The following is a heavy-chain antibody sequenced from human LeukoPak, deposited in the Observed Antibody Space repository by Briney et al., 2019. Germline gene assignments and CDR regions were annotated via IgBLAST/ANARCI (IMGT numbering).Heavy chain of an antibody. CDR1: GFSFSSYG. Sequence: GGSLRLSCTASGFSFSSYGMHWVRQAPGKGLEWVAFIRYDGSNKYYADSVKGRFTISRDNSENTLFLQMNSLRPEDTAVYYCARGRRHFWSGPTRYFDLWGRGTLVTVSS. CDR2: IRYDGSNK. J-gene: IGHJ2*01. V-gene: IGHV3-30*02. D-gene: IGHD3-3*01. CDR3: ARGRRHFWSGPTRYFDL.